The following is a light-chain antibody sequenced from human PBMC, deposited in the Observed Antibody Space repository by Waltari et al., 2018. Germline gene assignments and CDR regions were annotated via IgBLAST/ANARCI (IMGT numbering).Light chain of an antibody. J-gene: IGKJ3*01. Sequence: EIVLTQSPATLSLSPGERATLSCAASESVSTYLAWYQHKPDQPPRLLIYDASYRATGIPARFSGSGSGTDFTLTISSLEPEDFAVYYCQQRSNWPRSFGPGTKVEI. CDR2: DAS. V-gene: IGKV3-11*01. CDR1: ESVSTY. CDR3: QQRSNWPRS.